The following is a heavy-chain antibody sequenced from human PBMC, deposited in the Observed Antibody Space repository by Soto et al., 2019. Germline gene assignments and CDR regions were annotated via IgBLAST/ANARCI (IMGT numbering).Heavy chain of an antibody. J-gene: IGHJ5*02. CDR3: ARGGLVVVPAAMGHNWFDP. Sequence: SETLSLTCTVSGGSISSGGYYWSWIRQHPGKGLEWIGYIYYSGSTYYNPSLKSRVTISVDTSKNQFSLKLSSVTAADTAVYYCARGGLVVVPAAMGHNWFDPWGQGTLVTVS. V-gene: IGHV4-31*03. CDR1: GGSISSGGYY. D-gene: IGHD2-2*01. CDR2: IYYSGST.